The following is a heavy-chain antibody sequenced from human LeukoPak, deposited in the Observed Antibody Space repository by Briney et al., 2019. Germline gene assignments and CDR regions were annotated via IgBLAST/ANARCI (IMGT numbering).Heavy chain of an antibody. CDR3: ARDDGSYSRSPGFDY. V-gene: IGHV3-21*01. Sequence: GGSLRLSCAASGFTFSSYGMHRVRQAPGKGLEWVSSISSSSSYIYNADSVKGRFTISRDNAKNSLYLQMNSLRAEDTAVYYCARDDGSYSRSPGFDYWGQGTLVTVSS. D-gene: IGHD1-26*01. J-gene: IGHJ4*02. CDR1: GFTFSSYG. CDR2: ISSSSSYI.